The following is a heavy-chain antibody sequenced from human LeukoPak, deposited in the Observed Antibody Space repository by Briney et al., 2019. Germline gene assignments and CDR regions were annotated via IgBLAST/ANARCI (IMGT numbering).Heavy chain of an antibody. CDR1: GYSFTSYW. J-gene: IGHJ2*01. CDR2: IYPGDSDT. D-gene: IGHD2-2*01. Sequence: GESLKISCKGSGYSFTSYWIGWVRQMPGKGLEWMGIIYPGDSDTRYSPSFQGQVTISADKSISTAYLQWSSLKASDTAMYYCARQKYQLLRLLDWYFDLWGRGTLVTVSS. CDR3: ARQKYQLLRLLDWYFDL. V-gene: IGHV5-51*01.